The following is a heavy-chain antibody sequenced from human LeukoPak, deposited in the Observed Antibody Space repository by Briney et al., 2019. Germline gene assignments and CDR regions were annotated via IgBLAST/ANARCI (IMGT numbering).Heavy chain of an antibody. V-gene: IGHV1-69*13. J-gene: IGHJ4*02. CDR2: IIPIFGTA. D-gene: IGHD6-19*01. Sequence: SVKVSCKASGGTFSSYAISWVRQAPGQGLEWMGGIIPIFGTANYAQKFQGRVTITADESMSTAYMELSSLRSEDTAVYYCARDRGQWHPERYFDYWGQGTLVTVSS. CDR1: GGTFSSYA. CDR3: ARDRGQWHPERYFDY.